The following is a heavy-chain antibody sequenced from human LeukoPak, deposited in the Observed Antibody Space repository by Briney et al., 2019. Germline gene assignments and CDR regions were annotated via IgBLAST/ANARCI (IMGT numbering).Heavy chain of an antibody. J-gene: IGHJ3*01. CDR1: GFTFSTYW. CDR2: INQEGNEK. D-gene: IGHD6-19*01. V-gene: IGHV3-7*01. CDR3: ARDYPVAGRSAYDF. Sequence: GGSLRLSCAASGFTFSTYWMSWVRQAPGKGLEWGANINQEGNEKYYVDSVKGRFTISRDNAKNSLYLQMNSLRAEDTAVYYCARDYPVAGRSAYDFWGQGTMVTVSS.